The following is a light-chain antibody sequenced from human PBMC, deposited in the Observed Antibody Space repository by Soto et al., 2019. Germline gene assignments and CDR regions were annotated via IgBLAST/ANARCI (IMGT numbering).Light chain of an antibody. Sequence: SYELTQPPSVSVSPGQTASITCSGDKLGDKYACWYQQKPGQSPVLVIYQDSKRPSGIPERFSGSNSGNTATLTISGTQAMDEAVYYCQAWDSSTASYVFGTGTKVTFL. CDR3: QAWDSSTASYV. CDR2: QDS. CDR1: KLGDKY. V-gene: IGLV3-1*01. J-gene: IGLJ1*01.